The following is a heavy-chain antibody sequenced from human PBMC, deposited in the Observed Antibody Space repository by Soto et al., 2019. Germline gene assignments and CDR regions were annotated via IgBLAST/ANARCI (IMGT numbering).Heavy chain of an antibody. CDR3: ARGPYYSGYDGYFDY. D-gene: IGHD5-12*01. Sequence: SVKVSCKASGGTFSSYAISWVRQAPGQGLEWMGGIIPIFGTANYAQKFQGRVTITADKSTSTAYMELSSLKSEDTAVYYCARGPYYSGYDGYFDYWGQGTLVTVSS. CDR2: IIPIFGTA. V-gene: IGHV1-69*06. J-gene: IGHJ4*02. CDR1: GGTFSSYA.